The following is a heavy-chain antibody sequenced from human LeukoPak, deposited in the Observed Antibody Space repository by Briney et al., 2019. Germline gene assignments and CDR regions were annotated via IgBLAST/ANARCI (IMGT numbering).Heavy chain of an antibody. V-gene: IGHV4-59*08. J-gene: IGHJ4*02. CDR1: GGSPISHY. CDR2: MYYSVNT. CDR3: ARPGLSDRSGYYTFDY. Sequence: SETLSLTCNVSGGSPISHYWSSIREPPGPGLGWLGYMYYSVNTSYNTPLNSRVTISIATTKNHFSLKLSSVTAAATAVYYCARPGLSDRSGYYTFDYWGQGTLVTVSS. D-gene: IGHD3-22*01.